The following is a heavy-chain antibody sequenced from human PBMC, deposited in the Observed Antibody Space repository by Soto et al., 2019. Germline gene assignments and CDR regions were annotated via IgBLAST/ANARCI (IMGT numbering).Heavy chain of an antibody. CDR2: IKKKKEGGAA. V-gene: IGHV3-15*01. CDR3: RPQWLD. Sequence: PGGDLRLSCSASGIACSNGRMSWVPHAAGKGLEGRGRIKKKKEGGAADYAAPVKVTVTISRDDSKNTLYLQMSNLKTEDTAVYYCRPQWLDWGQGTLVTVSS. D-gene: IGHD6-19*01. CDR1: GIACSNGR. J-gene: IGHJ4*02.